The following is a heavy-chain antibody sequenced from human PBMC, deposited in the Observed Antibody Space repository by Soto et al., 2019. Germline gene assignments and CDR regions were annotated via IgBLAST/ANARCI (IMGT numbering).Heavy chain of an antibody. D-gene: IGHD2-21*01. V-gene: IGHV1-69*02. CDR2: IIPILGIA. Sequence: SVKVSCKASGGTFSSYTISWVRQAPGQGLEWMGRIIPILGIANYAQKFQGRVTITADKSTSTAYMELSSLRSEDTAVYYCAKTPYCGGDCYLYYFDYWGQGTLVTVSS. J-gene: IGHJ4*02. CDR1: GGTFSSYT. CDR3: AKTPYCGGDCYLYYFDY.